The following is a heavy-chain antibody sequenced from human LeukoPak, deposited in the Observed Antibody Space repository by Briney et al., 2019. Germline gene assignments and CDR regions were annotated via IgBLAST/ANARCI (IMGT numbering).Heavy chain of an antibody. CDR2: IFGGGST. V-gene: IGHV3-66*01. D-gene: IGHD3-16*01. J-gene: IGHJ4*02. CDR3: ARGPGGYDN. Sequence: GGSLRLSCAAPGFTVSSNYMTWVRQAPGQGLEWVSVIFGGGSTYYADSVKGRFTISRDNSKNTLFLQMNSLRVEDTAVYYCARGPGGYDNWGQGTLVTVSS. CDR1: GFTVSSNY.